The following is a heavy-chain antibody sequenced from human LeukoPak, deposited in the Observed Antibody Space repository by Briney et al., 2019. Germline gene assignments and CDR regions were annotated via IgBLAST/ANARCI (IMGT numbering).Heavy chain of an antibody. CDR3: ARGRSEIVVVPAAILDY. D-gene: IGHD2-2*01. Sequence: SVTLSLTCAVYGGSFSGYYWSWIRQPPGKGLEWIGEINHSGSTNYNPSLKSRVTISVDTSKNQFSLKLSSVTAADTAVYYCARGRSEIVVVPAAILDYWGQGTLVTVSS. CDR2: INHSGST. V-gene: IGHV4-34*01. J-gene: IGHJ4*02. CDR1: GGSFSGYY.